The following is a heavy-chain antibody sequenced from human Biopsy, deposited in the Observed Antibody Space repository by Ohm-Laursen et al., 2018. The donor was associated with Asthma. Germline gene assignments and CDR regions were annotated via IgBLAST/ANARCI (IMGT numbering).Heavy chain of an antibody. V-gene: IGHV3-23*01. CDR2: ITGSGGFT. Sequence: SLRLSCAASGFTFSNYVMSWVRQAPGKGLEWVSSITGSGGFTYYADSVKGRFTISRDKSDNTLYLQMNSLTAEDTAVYYCARDGPELPTELDYWGPGTLVTASS. CDR3: ARDGPELPTELDY. D-gene: IGHD1-14*01. J-gene: IGHJ4*02. CDR1: GFTFSNYV.